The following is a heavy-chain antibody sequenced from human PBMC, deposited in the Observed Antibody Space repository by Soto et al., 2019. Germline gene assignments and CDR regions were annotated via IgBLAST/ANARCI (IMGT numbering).Heavy chain of an antibody. CDR1: GYTFGTYG. CDR3: ARALLGRGFFFDQ. J-gene: IGHJ4*02. D-gene: IGHD2-15*01. Sequence: QVQLVQSGAEVKKPGASVKVSCKASGYTFGTYGVHWVRQAPGQRLEWMGWINADNGNTVYFQKFQGRLTITRDTPASTAYMELRSLRSEDTAVYYCARALLGRGFFFDQWGQGTLVTVSS. V-gene: IGHV1-3*01. CDR2: INADNGNT.